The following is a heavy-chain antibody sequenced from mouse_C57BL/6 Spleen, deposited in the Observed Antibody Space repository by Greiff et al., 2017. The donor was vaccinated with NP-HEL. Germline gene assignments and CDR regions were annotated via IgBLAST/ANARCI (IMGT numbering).Heavy chain of an antibody. V-gene: IGHV1-61*01. CDR1: GYTFTSYW. CDR2: IYPSASET. J-gene: IGHJ4*01. Sequence: QVQLQQPGAELVRPGSSVKLSCKASGYTFTSYWMDWVKQRPGQGLEWIGNIYPSASETHYTQKFKDKATLTVDKSSSTAYMQLSSLTSEDSAVYYCARTGYSNSYYAMDYWGQGTSVTVSS. CDR3: ARTGYSNSYYAMDY. D-gene: IGHD2-5*01.